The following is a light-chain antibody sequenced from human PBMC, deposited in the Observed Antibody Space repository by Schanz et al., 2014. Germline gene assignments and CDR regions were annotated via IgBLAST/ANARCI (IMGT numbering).Light chain of an antibody. V-gene: IGLV2-8*01. CDR3: SSYADNNKEL. J-gene: IGLJ3*02. CDR1: SSDVGAYNY. CDR2: AVN. Sequence: QSALTQPASVSGSPGQSITISCTGTSSDVGAYNYVSWYQQHPGKAPKLMIYAVNKRPSGVPDRFSGSKSGNTASLTVSGLQAEDEADYHCSSYADNNKELFGGGTKLTVL.